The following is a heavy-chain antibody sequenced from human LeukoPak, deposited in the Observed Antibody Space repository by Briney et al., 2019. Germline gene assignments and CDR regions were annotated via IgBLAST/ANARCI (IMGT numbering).Heavy chain of an antibody. CDR3: AREPIIVVPAAPGRDAFDI. CDR2: IYNSGST. V-gene: IGHV4-31*03. J-gene: IGHJ3*02. D-gene: IGHD2-2*01. CDR1: GGSISSGGYY. Sequence: PSETRSLTCTVSGGSISSGGYYWSWIRQHPGKGLEWIGYIYNSGSTVHNPSLKSRVTISLDTSKNQFSLKLGSVTAADTAVYYCAREPIIVVPAAPGRDAFDIWGQGTMVTVSS.